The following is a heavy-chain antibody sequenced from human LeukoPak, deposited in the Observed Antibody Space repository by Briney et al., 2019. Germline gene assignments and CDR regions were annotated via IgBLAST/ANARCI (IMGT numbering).Heavy chain of an antibody. CDR3: ARDSLEYYYDSSGYYPFDY. V-gene: IGHV3-23*01. D-gene: IGHD3-22*01. Sequence: GGSLRLSCAASGFTFSSYAMSWVRQAPGKGLEWVSAISGSGGSTYYADSVKGRFTISRDNSKNTLYLQMNSLRAEDTAVYYCARDSLEYYYDSSGYYPFDYWGQGTLVTVSS. CDR1: GFTFSSYA. J-gene: IGHJ4*02. CDR2: ISGSGGST.